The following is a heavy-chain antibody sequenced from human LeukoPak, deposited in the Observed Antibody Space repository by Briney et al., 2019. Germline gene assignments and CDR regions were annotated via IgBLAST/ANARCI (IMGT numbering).Heavy chain of an antibody. CDR1: GLTFSSYS. CDR2: ISSSSSYI. Sequence: GGSLRLSCAASGLTFSSYSMNWVRQAPGKGLEWVSSISSSSSYIYYADSVKGRFTISRDNAKNSLYLQMNSLRAEDTAVYYCARDGGPRDVAVGVDYWGQGTLVTVSS. D-gene: IGHD6-19*01. CDR3: ARDGGPRDVAVGVDY. V-gene: IGHV3-21*01. J-gene: IGHJ4*02.